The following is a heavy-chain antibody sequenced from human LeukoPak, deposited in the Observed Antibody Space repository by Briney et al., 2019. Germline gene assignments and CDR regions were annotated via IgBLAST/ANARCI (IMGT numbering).Heavy chain of an antibody. D-gene: IGHD6-19*01. V-gene: IGHV3-23*01. CDR2: IGDRGSDT. J-gene: IGHJ4*02. CDR3: AKVGPPYSSGWSIEFDY. CDR1: GLTFNIYV. Sequence: GGSLRLASAASGLTFNIYVMTWDRQAPGKGQEWVSAIGDRGSDTYYADPVKGRFTISRDNSKYTLYLQMNSLRAEDTAVYYCAKVGPPYSSGWSIEFDYWGRGTLVTVSS.